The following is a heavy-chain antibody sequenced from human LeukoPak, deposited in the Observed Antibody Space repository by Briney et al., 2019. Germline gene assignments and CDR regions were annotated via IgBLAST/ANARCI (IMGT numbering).Heavy chain of an antibody. V-gene: IGHV1-18*01. Sequence: ASVKVSCKASGYTFTSYGISWVRQAPGQGLEWMGWISAYNGNTNYAQKLQGRVTMTTDTSTSTAYMELRSLRSDDTAVYYCARGGYYYDSSGYTPLDAFDIWGQGTMVTVSS. CDR3: ARGGYYYDSSGYTPLDAFDI. CDR2: ISAYNGNT. D-gene: IGHD3-22*01. CDR1: GYTFTSYG. J-gene: IGHJ3*02.